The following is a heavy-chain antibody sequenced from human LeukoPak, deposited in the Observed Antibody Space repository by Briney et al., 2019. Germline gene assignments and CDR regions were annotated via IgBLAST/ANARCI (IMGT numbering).Heavy chain of an antibody. J-gene: IGHJ6*02. CDR1: GGTFSSYA. CDR3: ARDSTTPDYYGSGSYSSRYYYYGMDV. CDR2: IIPIFGTA. V-gene: IGHV1-69*13. D-gene: IGHD3-10*01. Sequence: GASVKVSCKASGGTFSSYAISWVRQAPGQGLEWMGGIIPIFGTANYAQKFQGRVTITADESTSTAYMELSSLRSEDTAVYYCARDSTTPDYYGSGSYSSRYYYYGMDVWGQGTTVTVSS.